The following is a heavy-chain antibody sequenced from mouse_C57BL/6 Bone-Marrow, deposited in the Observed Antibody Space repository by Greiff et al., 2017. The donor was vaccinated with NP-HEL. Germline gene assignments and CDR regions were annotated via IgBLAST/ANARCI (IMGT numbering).Heavy chain of an antibody. J-gene: IGHJ2*01. CDR3: ARDYGEGDFDD. CDR1: GYTFTSYW. CDR2: IDPSDSYT. D-gene: IGHD2-4*01. Sequence: QVQLQQSGAELVRPGTSVKLSCKASGYTFTSYWMHWVKQRPGQGLEWIGVIDPSDSYTNYNQKFKGKATLTVDTSSSTAYMQLSSLTSEDSAVYYCARDYGEGDFDDWGQGTTLTVSS. V-gene: IGHV1-59*01.